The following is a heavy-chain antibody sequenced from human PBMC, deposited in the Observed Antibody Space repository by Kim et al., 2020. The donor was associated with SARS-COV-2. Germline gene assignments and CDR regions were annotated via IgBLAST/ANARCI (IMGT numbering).Heavy chain of an antibody. D-gene: IGHD4-17*01. CDR3: ARAGRVTTVTSDY. V-gene: IGHV3-21*06. Sequence: YYSDEGNGRFTVSRDNAKNLLYLQMSSLSAEDTAIYYCARAGRVTTVTSDYWGQGTLVSVSS. J-gene: IGHJ4*02.